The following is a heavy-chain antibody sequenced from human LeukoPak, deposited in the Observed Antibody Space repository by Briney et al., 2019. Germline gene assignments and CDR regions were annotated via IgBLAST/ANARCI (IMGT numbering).Heavy chain of an antibody. D-gene: IGHD2-2*01. Sequence: PGGSLRLSCAASGFTFSSYWMSWVRQAPGKGLEWVAIIKEDGSLKFYVDSVKGRFTTSRDNAKNSLCLQMNSLRAEDTAVYYCAREFSSRTDYFDYWGQGTLVTVSS. V-gene: IGHV3-7*01. CDR2: IKEDGSLK. CDR3: AREFSSRTDYFDY. J-gene: IGHJ4*02. CDR1: GFTFSSYW.